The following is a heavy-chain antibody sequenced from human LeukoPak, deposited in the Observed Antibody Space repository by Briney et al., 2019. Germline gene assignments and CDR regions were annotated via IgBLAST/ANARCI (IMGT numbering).Heavy chain of an antibody. V-gene: IGHV3-74*01. CDR2: LNADGNSI. Sequence: PGGSLRLSCAASGFTFSNYWMHWVRQAPGKGLVWVSRLNADGNSITYADSVKGRFTISRDNAKNSLYLQMNSLRAEDTAVYYCARGVGYSGYVDYWGQGTLVTVSS. CDR3: ARGVGYSGYVDY. CDR1: GFTFSNYW. J-gene: IGHJ4*02. D-gene: IGHD5-12*01.